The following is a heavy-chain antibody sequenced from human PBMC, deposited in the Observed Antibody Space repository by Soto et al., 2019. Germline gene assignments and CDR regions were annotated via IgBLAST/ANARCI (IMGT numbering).Heavy chain of an antibody. D-gene: IGHD5-12*01. J-gene: IGHJ6*02. Sequence: GASVKVSCKASGYTFTSYDINWVRQATGQGLEWMGWMNPNSGNTGYAQKFQGRVTMTRNTSISTAYMELSSLRSEDTAVYYCARGIVATIPGGMDVWGQGTTVTVSS. CDR1: GYTFTSYD. CDR2: MNPNSGNT. V-gene: IGHV1-8*01. CDR3: ARGIVATIPGGMDV.